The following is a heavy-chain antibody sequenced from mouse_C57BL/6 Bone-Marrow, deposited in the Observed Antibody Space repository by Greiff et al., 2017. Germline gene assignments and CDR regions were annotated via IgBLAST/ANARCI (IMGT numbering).Heavy chain of an antibody. CDR2: ISYDGSN. V-gene: IGHV3-6*01. CDR1: GYSITSGYY. J-gene: IGHJ1*03. CDR3: ARIYDGYYVLYFDV. D-gene: IGHD2-3*01. Sequence: DVQLQESGPGLVKPSQSLSLTCSVTGYSITSGYYWNWIRQFPGNKLEWMGYISYDGSNNYNPSLKNRISITRDTSKNQFFLKLNSVTTEDTATYYWARIYDGYYVLYFDVWGTGTTVTVSS.